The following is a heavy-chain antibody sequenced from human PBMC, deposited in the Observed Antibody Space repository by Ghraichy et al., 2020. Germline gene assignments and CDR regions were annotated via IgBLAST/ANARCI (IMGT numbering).Heavy chain of an antibody. CDR1: GFSFRDYH. CDR3: ATPTGDWSY. D-gene: IGHD7-27*01. J-gene: IGHJ4*02. Sequence: GGSLRLSCATSGFSFRDYHMQWVRQAPGKGLEGVAVFSSDGKTQFYADSVKGRFAISRDNFKNTLSLQMNSLRADDTAVYYCATPTGDWSYWGQGTLVRVSS. V-gene: IGHV3-30*09. CDR2: FSSDGKTQ.